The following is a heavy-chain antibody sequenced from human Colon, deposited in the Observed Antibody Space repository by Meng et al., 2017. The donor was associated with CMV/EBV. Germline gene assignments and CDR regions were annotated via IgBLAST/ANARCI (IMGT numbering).Heavy chain of an antibody. Sequence: LETLSLTCTVSGGSISSSSYYWGWIRQPPGKGLEWIGSVYYSGSTYYNPSLKSRVTISVDTSKNQFSLKLSSVTAADSAVYYCARQGPIYYGSGGQIDYWGQGTLVTVSS. CDR1: GGSISSSSYY. J-gene: IGHJ4*02. V-gene: IGHV4-39*07. CDR2: VYYSGST. D-gene: IGHD3-10*01. CDR3: ARQGPIYYGSGGQIDY.